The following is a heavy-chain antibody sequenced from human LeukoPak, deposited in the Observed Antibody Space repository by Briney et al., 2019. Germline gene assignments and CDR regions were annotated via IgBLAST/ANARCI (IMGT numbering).Heavy chain of an antibody. CDR2: FDPEDGET. V-gene: IGHV1-24*01. Sequence: GASVKVSCKVSGYTLTELSMHWVRQAPGKGLEWMGGFDPEDGETIYAQKFQGRVTMTEDTSTDTAYMELSSLRSEDTAVYYCATAVGARGIYYYYYMDVWGKGTTVTVSS. D-gene: IGHD1-26*01. CDR3: ATAVGARGIYYYYYMDV. J-gene: IGHJ6*03. CDR1: GYTLTELS.